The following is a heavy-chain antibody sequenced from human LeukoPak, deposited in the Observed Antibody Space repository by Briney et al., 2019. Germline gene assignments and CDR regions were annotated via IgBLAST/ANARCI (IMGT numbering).Heavy chain of an antibody. CDR2: INHSGST. D-gene: IGHD2-15*01. Sequence: SSETLSLTCAVYGGSFSGYYWSWIRQPPGKGLEWIGEINHSGSTNYNPSLKSRVTISVDTSKNQFSLKLSSVTAADTAVYYCARHSRGYCSGGSCYCNWFDPWGQGTLATVSS. CDR1: GGSFSGYY. CDR3: ARHSRGYCSGGSCYCNWFDP. V-gene: IGHV4-34*01. J-gene: IGHJ5*02.